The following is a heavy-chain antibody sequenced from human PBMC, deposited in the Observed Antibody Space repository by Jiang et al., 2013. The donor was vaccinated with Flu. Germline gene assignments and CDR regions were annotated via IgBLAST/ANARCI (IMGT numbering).Heavy chain of an antibody. V-gene: IGHV3-7*01. D-gene: IGHD4-17*01. CDR3: ARGYGDYVLILGF. J-gene: IGHJ4*02. CDR1: GFTFSSYW. CDR2: IKQDGSEK. Sequence: GGGLVQPGGSLRLSCAASGFTFSSYWMTWVRQAPGKGLEWVANIKQDGSEKYYVDSVKGRFTISRDNAKNSLYLQMNSLRAEDTAVYYCARGYGDYVLILGFWGQGTLVTVSS.